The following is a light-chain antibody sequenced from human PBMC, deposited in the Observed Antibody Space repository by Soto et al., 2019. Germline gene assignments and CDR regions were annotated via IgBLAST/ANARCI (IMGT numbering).Light chain of an antibody. CDR2: DAS. J-gene: IGKJ1*01. V-gene: IGKV1-39*01. Sequence: DIQMTQSPSTLSASVGDRVTMTCRASQSISVWLACYQHKPGKAPKLLIYDASSLESGVPSRFSGSGSGTDFTLTISSLQPEDFATYYCQQSYSTPWTFGQGTKVDIK. CDR3: QQSYSTPWT. CDR1: QSISVW.